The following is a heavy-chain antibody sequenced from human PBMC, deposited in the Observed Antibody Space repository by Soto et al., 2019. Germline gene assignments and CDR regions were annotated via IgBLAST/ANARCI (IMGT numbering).Heavy chain of an antibody. Sequence: GASVKVSCKASGYTFTRYGISWVRQAPGQGLEWMGWISTYNGITNYPQKLQGRVTMTTDTSTSTAYMELRSLRSDDTAVYYCARDQGYYDKGMGVWGQGTTVTVSS. D-gene: IGHD3-22*01. CDR2: ISTYNGIT. CDR3: ARDQGYYDKGMGV. V-gene: IGHV1-18*01. CDR1: GYTFTRYG. J-gene: IGHJ6*02.